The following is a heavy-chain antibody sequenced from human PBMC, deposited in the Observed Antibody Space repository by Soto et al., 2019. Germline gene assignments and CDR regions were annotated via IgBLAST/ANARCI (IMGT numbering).Heavy chain of an antibody. J-gene: IGHJ4*02. Sequence: QVQLVQSGAEVRKPGASVRVSCKASGYTFTHHYLHWVRQAPGQGLEWMGTINPSTNAIFYAQKWQGRITLARDTSTRTVYMELSSLGSEDSAIYYCGRDPEGGRWGSDYWGQGTLVTVSS. CDR3: GRDPEGGRWGSDY. CDR1: GYTFTHHY. D-gene: IGHD3-16*01. V-gene: IGHV1-46*04. CDR2: INPSTNAI.